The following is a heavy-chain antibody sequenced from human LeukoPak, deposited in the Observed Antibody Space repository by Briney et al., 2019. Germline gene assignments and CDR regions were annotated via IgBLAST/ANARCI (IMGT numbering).Heavy chain of an antibody. CDR1: GFPFSSYG. J-gene: IGHJ4*02. CDR3: ATGGGYYYSH. D-gene: IGHD3-22*01. CDR2: AYGDGDSK. Sequence: GTSLRLSCAASGFPFSSYGVHWVRPAPDKGLEWVAVAYGDGDSKYYADSVKGRFSISKDISQNTLSLQMSSLRAEDTAVYFCATGGGYYYSHWGQGTPVTVSS. V-gene: IGHV3-33*01.